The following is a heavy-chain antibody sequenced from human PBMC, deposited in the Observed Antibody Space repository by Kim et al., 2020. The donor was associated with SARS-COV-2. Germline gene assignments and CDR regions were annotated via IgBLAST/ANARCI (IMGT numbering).Heavy chain of an antibody. D-gene: IGHD2-15*01. V-gene: IGHV3-11*06. Sequence: KGRVTISRDNAKNSLYLQMSSLRAEDTAMYYCAREDWGNCISGSCLNWFDPWGQGTLVTVSS. J-gene: IGHJ5*02. CDR3: AREDWGNCISGSCLNWFDP.